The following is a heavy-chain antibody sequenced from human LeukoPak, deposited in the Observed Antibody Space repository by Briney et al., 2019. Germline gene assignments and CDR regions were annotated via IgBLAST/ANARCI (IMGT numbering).Heavy chain of an antibody. V-gene: IGHV1-2*02. CDR3: ARDAETAMVTFGCGAFDI. CDR1: GYTFTGYY. CDR2: INPNSGGT. D-gene: IGHD5-18*01. Sequence: ASVKVSCKASGYTFTGYYMHWVRQAPGQGLEWMGWINPNSGGTNYAQKFQGRVTMTRDTSISTAYMELSRLRSDDTAVYYCARDAETAMVTFGCGAFDIWGQGTMVTVPS. J-gene: IGHJ3*02.